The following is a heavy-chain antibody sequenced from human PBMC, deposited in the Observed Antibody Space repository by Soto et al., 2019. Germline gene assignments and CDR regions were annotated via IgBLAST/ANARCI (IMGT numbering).Heavy chain of an antibody. J-gene: IGHJ3*02. V-gene: IGHV5-10-1*01. Sequence: TNFWRRRIRKKQAKGLEWMGRIDPTDSYTNYSPSFQGHVTISVDKSISTAYLQWSSLKASDTAIYYCARHRAGWNDALDIWGQGTMVTVS. CDR2: IDPTDSYT. CDR1: TNFW. D-gene: IGHD1-1*01. CDR3: ARHRAGWNDALDI.